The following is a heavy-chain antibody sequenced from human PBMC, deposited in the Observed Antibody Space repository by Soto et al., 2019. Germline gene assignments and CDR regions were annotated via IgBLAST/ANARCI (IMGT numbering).Heavy chain of an antibody. J-gene: IGHJ5*02. CDR1: GFTFSSYS. CDR3: GRKGEEITGSDP. V-gene: IGHV3-48*01. CDR2: ISSSSSTI. Sequence: GGSLRLSCAASGFTFSSYSMNWVRQAPGKGLEWVSYISSSSSTIYYADSVKGRFTISRDNAKNSLYLQMNSLRAEDTAVYYWGRKGEEITGSDPWGKGPWVPVSS. D-gene: IGHD3-10*01.